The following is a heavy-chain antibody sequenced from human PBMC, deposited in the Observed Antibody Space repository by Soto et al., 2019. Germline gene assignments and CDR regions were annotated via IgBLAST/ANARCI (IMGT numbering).Heavy chain of an antibody. CDR2: ISSSSSYI. D-gene: IGHD2-2*01. J-gene: IGHJ6*01. V-gene: IGHV3-21*01. CDR1: GFMFSSYS. CDR3: ARDTGPSGVSASWPGYGMDV. Sequence: EVQLVESGGGLVKPGGSLRLSCVGSGFMFSSYSMNWVRQAPGKGLEWVSSISSSSSYIYQADSVKGRFTISRDNAKNSLYLQMNFLTAEATAEYYCARDTGPSGVSASWPGYGMDVWGQGTTVTVSS.